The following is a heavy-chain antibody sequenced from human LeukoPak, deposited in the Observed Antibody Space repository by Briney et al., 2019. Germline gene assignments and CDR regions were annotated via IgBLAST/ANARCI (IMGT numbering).Heavy chain of an antibody. CDR3: ARDSYSNYFTR. J-gene: IGHJ4*02. D-gene: IGHD4-11*01. CDR2: IYTRGST. V-gene: IGHV4-4*07. CDR1: GGSIISYF. Sequence: SETLSLTCTFSGGSIISYFLSWIRQPAGKGLEWIGRIYTRGSTNYNPSLKSPVTMSVDTSKNQFSLKLRSVTAEDTAVYYCARDSYSNYFTRWGQGTLVTVSS.